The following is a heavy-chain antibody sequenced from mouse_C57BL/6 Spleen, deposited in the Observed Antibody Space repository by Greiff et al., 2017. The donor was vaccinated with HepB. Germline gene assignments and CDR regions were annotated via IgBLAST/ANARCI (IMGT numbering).Heavy chain of an antibody. CDR3: ARGAGPFYYFDY. J-gene: IGHJ2*01. CDR1: GYAFTNYL. CDR2: INPGSGGT. Sequence: VQLQQSGAELVRPGTSVKVSCKASGYAFTNYLIEWVKQRPGQGLEWIGVINPGSGGTNYNEKFKGKATLTADKSSSTAYMQLSSLTSEDSAVYFCARGAGPFYYFDYWGQGTTLTVSS. V-gene: IGHV1-54*01.